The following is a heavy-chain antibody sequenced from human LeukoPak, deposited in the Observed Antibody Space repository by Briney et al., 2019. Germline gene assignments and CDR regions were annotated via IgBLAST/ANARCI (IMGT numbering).Heavy chain of an antibody. D-gene: IGHD6-13*01. V-gene: IGHV1-69*04. Sequence: SVKVSCKASGGTFSSYAISWVRQAPGQGLEWMGRIIPILGIANYAQKFQGRVTITADKSTSTAYMELSSLRSEDTAVYYCACLGGSSSWGFLIDYWGQGTLVTVSS. J-gene: IGHJ4*02. CDR3: ACLGGSSSWGFLIDY. CDR2: IIPILGIA. CDR1: GGTFSSYA.